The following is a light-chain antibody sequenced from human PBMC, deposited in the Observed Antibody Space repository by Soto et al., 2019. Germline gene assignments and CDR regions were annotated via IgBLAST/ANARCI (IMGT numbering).Light chain of an antibody. J-gene: IGKJ2*01. CDR1: QSISNF. V-gene: IGKV1-39*01. Sequence: DIPMTQSPSSLSASVGDRVTITCRASQSISNFLNWYQQKPGTAPKLLIYTASNLQSGVPSRFSGSGSGADFTLTISSLQPEDFATYYCQQSYSTPRTFGQGTKLEIK. CDR2: TAS. CDR3: QQSYSTPRT.